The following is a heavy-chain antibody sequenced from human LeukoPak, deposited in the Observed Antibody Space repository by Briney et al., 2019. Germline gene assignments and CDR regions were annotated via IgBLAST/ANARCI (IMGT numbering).Heavy chain of an antibody. CDR1: GGSISTNY. V-gene: IGHV4-4*07. Sequence: SETLSLTCSVSGGSISTNYWSWIRQPAGKGLEWIGRIYNTGNINYSPSLESRVTMSADTSKNQFSLRLSSVTAADTAVYYCARGSFDSSGYYVFDYWGQGSLVTVSS. J-gene: IGHJ4*02. CDR2: IYNTGNI. D-gene: IGHD3-22*01. CDR3: ARGSFDSSGYYVFDY.